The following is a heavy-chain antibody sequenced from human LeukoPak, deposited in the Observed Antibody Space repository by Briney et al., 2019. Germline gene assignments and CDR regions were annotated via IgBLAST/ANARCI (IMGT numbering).Heavy chain of an antibody. CDR2: IHNNGDS. J-gene: IGHJ4*02. D-gene: IGHD3-22*01. V-gene: IGHV4-59*01. CDR1: GDSIRSYY. CDR3: GRWGYFDSGNYFVVDY. Sequence: PSETLSLTCIVSGDSIRSYYWNCIRQAPGKALEWIGHIHNNGDSAYNFSLKSRVTISMDTSKNQFSLKLSSVTAADTAVYYCGRWGYFDSGNYFVVDYWGQGTVVTVSS.